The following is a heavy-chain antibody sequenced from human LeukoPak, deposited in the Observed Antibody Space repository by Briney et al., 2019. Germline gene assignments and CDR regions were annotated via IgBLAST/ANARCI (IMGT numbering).Heavy chain of an antibody. D-gene: IGHD3-16*01. J-gene: IGHJ4*02. CDR1: GYSISSGYY. CDR3: ARPIRLGDAFDY. CDR2: IYHSGSV. Sequence: PSETLSLTCAVSGYSISSGYYWGWIRQPPGKGLEWIGSIYHSGSVYYNPSLKSRVTISVDTSKNQFSLKLSSVTAADTAVYYCARPIRLGDAFDYWGQGTLVTVSS. V-gene: IGHV4-38-2*01.